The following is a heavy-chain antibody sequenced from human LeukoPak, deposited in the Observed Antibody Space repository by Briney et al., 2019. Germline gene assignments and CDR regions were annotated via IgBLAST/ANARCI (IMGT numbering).Heavy chain of an antibody. J-gene: IGHJ3*02. CDR2: INHSGST. V-gene: IGHV4-34*01. D-gene: IGHD1-14*01. CDR1: GGSFSGYY. CDR3: ARQPVMAAPGANDTFDI. Sequence: PSETLSLTCAVYGGSFSGYYWSWIRQPPGKGLEWIGEINHSGSTNYNPSLKSRVTISVDTSKNQFSLKLSSVTAADTAVYYCARQPVMAAPGANDTFDIWGQGTMVTVSS.